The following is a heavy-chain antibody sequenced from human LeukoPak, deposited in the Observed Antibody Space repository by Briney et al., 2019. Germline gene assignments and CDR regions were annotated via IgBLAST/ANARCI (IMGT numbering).Heavy chain of an antibody. CDR3: ATGPKWLRYAYNWFDP. J-gene: IGHJ5*02. CDR1: GYTLTELS. Sequence: ASVKVSCKVSGYTLTELSMRWVRQAPGKGLEWMGGFDPEDGETIYAQKFQGRVTMTEDTSTDTAYMELSSLGSEDTAVYYCATGPKWLRYAYNWFDPWGQGTLVTVSS. V-gene: IGHV1-24*01. CDR2: FDPEDGET. D-gene: IGHD5-12*01.